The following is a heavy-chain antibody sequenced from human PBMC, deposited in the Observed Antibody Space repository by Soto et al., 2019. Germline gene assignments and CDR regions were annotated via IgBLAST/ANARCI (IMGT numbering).Heavy chain of an antibody. CDR3: AREVYDFWSGYYMYYYGMDV. Sequence: EVQLVESGGGLVQPGGSQRLSCAASGFTFSSYWMHWVRQAPGKGLVWVSRINSDGSSTSYADSVKGRFTISRDNAKNTLYLQMNSLRAEDTAVYYCAREVYDFWSGYYMYYYGMDVWGQGTTVTVSS. V-gene: IGHV3-74*01. CDR1: GFTFSSYW. CDR2: INSDGSST. D-gene: IGHD3-3*01. J-gene: IGHJ6*02.